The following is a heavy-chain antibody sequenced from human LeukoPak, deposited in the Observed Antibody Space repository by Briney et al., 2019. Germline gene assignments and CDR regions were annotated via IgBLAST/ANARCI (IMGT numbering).Heavy chain of an antibody. CDR3: ARHRTYYDSSGYYRYFDY. Sequence: PSETLSLTCAVYGGSFSGYYWSWIRQPPGKGLEWIGEINHSGSTNYNPSLKSRVTISVDTSKNQFSLKLSSVTAADTAVYYCARHRTYYDSSGYYRYFDYWGQGTLVTVSP. J-gene: IGHJ4*02. CDR2: INHSGST. D-gene: IGHD3-22*01. CDR1: GGSFSGYY. V-gene: IGHV4-34*01.